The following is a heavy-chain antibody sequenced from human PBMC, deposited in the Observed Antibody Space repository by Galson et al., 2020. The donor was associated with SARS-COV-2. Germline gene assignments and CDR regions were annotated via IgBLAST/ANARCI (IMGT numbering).Heavy chain of an antibody. CDR3: VRQGVFDSSGYNPFDF. J-gene: IGHJ4*02. CDR2: ISGLSN. CDR1: GFTSSRYA. V-gene: IGHV3-23*01. D-gene: IGHD5-12*01. Sequence: GESLKISCAASGFTSSRYAMGWVRQAPGKGLEWVSAISGLSNYYAQPVRGRFTISSDSSKNTVDLQMDILTAEDTAIYFCVRQGVFDSSGYNPFDFWGQGTLVTVSS.